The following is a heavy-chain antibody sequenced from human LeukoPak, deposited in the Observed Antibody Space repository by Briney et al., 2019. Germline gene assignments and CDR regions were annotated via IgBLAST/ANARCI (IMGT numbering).Heavy chain of an antibody. CDR2: IWYDGSNK. CDR1: GFTFSSYG. D-gene: IGHD1-26*01. V-gene: IGHV3-33*06. Sequence: RGSLRLSCAASGFTFSSYGMHWVRQAPGKGLEWVAVIWYDGSNKYYADSVKGRFTISRDNSKNTLYLQMNSLRAEDTAVYYCAKESVGAPFYWGQGTLVTVSS. J-gene: IGHJ4*02. CDR3: AKESVGAPFY.